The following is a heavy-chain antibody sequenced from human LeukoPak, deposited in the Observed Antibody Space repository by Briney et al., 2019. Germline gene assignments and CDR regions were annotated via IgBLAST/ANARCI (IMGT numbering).Heavy chain of an antibody. D-gene: IGHD2-2*01. V-gene: IGHV3-23*01. J-gene: IGHJ4*02. CDR1: GFTFSSYA. Sequence: GGSLRLSCAASGFTFSSYAMSWVRQAPGKGLEWVSAISGSGGSTYYADSVKGRFTISRDNSKNTLYLQMNSLRAEDTAVYYCAKVTVVVPAANPYYFDYWGQGTLVTVSS. CDR2: ISGSGGST. CDR3: AKVTVVVPAANPYYFDY.